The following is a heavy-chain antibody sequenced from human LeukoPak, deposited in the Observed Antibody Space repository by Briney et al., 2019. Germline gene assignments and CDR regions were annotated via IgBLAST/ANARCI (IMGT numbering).Heavy chain of an antibody. D-gene: IGHD2-21*02. CDR3: AKAYCGGDCYSSY. J-gene: IGHJ4*02. CDR2: ISSSSSYI. Sequence: GGSLRLSCAASGFTFSSYSMNWVRQAPGKGLEWVSSISSSSSYIYYADSVKGRFTIPRDNAKNSLYLQMNSLRAEDTAVYYCAKAYCGGDCYSSYWGQGTLVTVSS. CDR1: GFTFSSYS. V-gene: IGHV3-21*01.